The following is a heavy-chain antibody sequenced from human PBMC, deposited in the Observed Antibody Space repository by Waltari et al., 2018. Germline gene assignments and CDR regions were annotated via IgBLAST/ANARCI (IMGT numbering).Heavy chain of an antibody. CDR3: ARDLDASLGGYSSSWQNDY. V-gene: IGHV1-69*04. CDR2: IIPILGIA. Sequence: QVQLVQSGAEVKKPGSSVKVSCKASGGTFSSYAISWVRQAPGQGLEWMGGIIPILGIANYAQKFQGRVTITADESTSTAYMELSSLRSEDTVVYYCARDLDASLGGYSSSWQNDYWGQGTLVTVSS. CDR1: GGTFSSYA. D-gene: IGHD6-13*01. J-gene: IGHJ4*02.